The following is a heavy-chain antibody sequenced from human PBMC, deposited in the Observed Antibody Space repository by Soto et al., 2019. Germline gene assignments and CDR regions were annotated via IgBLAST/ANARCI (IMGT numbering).Heavy chain of an antibody. CDR2: ISWDGGST. V-gene: IGHV3-43*01. CDR3: AKNSYSSGWYWYFDL. D-gene: IGHD6-19*01. J-gene: IGHJ2*01. CDR1: GFTFDDYT. Sequence: EVQLVESGGVVVQPGGSLRLSCAASGFTFDDYTMHWVRQAPGKGLEWVSLISWDGGSTYYADSVKGRFTISRDNSKNSLDLQMNSLRTEDTALYYCAKNSYSSGWYWYFDLWGRGTLVTVSS.